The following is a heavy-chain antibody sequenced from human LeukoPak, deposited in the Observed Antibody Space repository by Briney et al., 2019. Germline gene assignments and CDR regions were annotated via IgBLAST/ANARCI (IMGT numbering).Heavy chain of an antibody. J-gene: IGHJ4*02. D-gene: IGHD3-3*01. CDR1: GFTFSSYA. Sequence: AGGSLRLSCAASGFTFSSYAMSWVRQAPGKGLEWVSAISGSGGSTYYADSVKGRFTISRDNSKNTLYLQMNSLRAEDTAVYYCAKGDGYDFWSGRRFFDYWGQGTLVTVSS. CDR3: AKGDGYDFWSGRRFFDY. V-gene: IGHV3-23*01. CDR2: ISGSGGST.